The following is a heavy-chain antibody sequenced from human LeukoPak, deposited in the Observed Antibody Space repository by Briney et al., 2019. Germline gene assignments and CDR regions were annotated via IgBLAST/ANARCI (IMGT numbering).Heavy chain of an antibody. CDR1: GGSISSSSYY. D-gene: IGHD4-17*01. Sequence: SEILSLTCTVSGGSISSSSYYWGWIRRPPGKGLEWIGSIYYSGSTYYNPSLKSRVTISVDTSKNQFSLKLSSVTAADTAVYYCARDRLDYGDYRGVYYYYMDVWGKGTTVTVSS. J-gene: IGHJ6*03. CDR2: IYYSGST. CDR3: ARDRLDYGDYRGVYYYYMDV. V-gene: IGHV4-39*07.